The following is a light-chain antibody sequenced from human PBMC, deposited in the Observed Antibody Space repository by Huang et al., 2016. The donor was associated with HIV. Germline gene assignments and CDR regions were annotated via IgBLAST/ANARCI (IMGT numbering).Light chain of an antibody. CDR2: DAS. CDR3: QQRSNWPTLD. J-gene: IGKJ4*01. Sequence: ETVLTQSPATLSLSPGERATLSCRASQSVGSYLAWDQQRPGQAPRLLIYDASTRATGIPARFSGSGSGTDFTLTISSLEPEDFAVYYCQQRSNWPTLDFGGGTKVEIK. V-gene: IGKV3-11*01. CDR1: QSVGSY.